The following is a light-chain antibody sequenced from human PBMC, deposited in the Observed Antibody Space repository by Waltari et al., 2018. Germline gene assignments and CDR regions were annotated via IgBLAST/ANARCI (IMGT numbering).Light chain of an antibody. CDR1: SLNSYY. V-gene: IGLV3-19*01. Sequence: SSELTQDPAVSVALGQTVRITCQGDSLNSYYASWYQQRAGQAPLLVIYGKNKRPSGIPDRFSGSSLRDTSSLTITAARAEDEADYYCSSRDIRGIQLLFGGGTKLTVL. CDR2: GKN. CDR3: SSRDIRGIQLL. J-gene: IGLJ3*02.